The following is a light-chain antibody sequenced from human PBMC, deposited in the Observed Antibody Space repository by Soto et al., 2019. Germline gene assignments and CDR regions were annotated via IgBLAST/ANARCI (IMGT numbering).Light chain of an antibody. CDR2: GAS. Sequence: EIVLTQSPGTLFLSPGERATLSCRASQSISSNYLAWYQQKPGQAPRLLIYGASSRATGIPDRFSGSGSGTDFTLTISRLEPEDFAVYYCQPYDSSPYSFGQGTKLEIK. CDR3: QPYDSSPYS. J-gene: IGKJ2*01. CDR1: QSISSNY. V-gene: IGKV3-20*01.